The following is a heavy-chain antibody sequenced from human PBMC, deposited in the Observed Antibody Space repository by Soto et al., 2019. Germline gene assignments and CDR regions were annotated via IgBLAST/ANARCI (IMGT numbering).Heavy chain of an antibody. CDR3: ARVRGGKQNYDYGMDV. V-gene: IGHV1-46*01. Sequence: ASVKVSCKASGYTFTSYYMHWVRQAPGQGLEWMGIINPSGGSTSYAQKFQGRVTMTRNTSTSTVYMELSSLRSEDTAVDYCARVRGGKQNYDYGMDVWGQGTTVTVSS. CDR1: GYTFTSYY. J-gene: IGHJ6*02. D-gene: IGHD2-15*01. CDR2: INPSGGST.